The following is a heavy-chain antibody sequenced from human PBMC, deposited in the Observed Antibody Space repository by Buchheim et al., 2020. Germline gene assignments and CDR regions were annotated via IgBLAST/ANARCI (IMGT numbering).Heavy chain of an antibody. CDR1: GFTFSSYG. V-gene: IGHV3-30*18. CDR3: AKGGLGGIVATLDY. Sequence: QVQLVESGGGVVQPGRSLRLSCAASGFTFSSYGMHWVRQAPGKGLEWVAVISYDGSNKYSADSVKGRFTISRDNSKNTLYLQMNSLRAEDTAVYYCAKGGLGGIVATLDYWGQGTL. CDR2: ISYDGSNK. D-gene: IGHD5-12*01. J-gene: IGHJ4*02.